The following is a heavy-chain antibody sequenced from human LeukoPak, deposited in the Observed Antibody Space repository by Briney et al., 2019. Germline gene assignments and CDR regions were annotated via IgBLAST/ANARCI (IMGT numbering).Heavy chain of an antibody. D-gene: IGHD3-9*01. CDR2: IGASDDTT. CDR3: AKEERNYDILTGYYLGDYYMDV. V-gene: IGHV3-23*01. J-gene: IGHJ6*03. CDR1: GFTFSSYA. Sequence: GGSLRLSCAASGFTFSSYAMSWVRQAPGKGLEWVSSIGASDDTTYYADSVKGLFTISRDNSKNTLYLQMNSLRAEDTAVYYCAKEERNYDILTGYYLGDYYMDVWGKGTTVTISS.